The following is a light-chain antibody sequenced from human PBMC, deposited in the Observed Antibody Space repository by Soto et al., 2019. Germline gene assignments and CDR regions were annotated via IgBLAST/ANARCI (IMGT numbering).Light chain of an antibody. CDR2: KTS. CDR1: QSISSW. CDR3: QYYNDYCWT. J-gene: IGKJ1*01. V-gene: IGKV1-5*03. Sequence: DIQLTQSPSTLSASVGDRVTITCRASQSISSWLAWYQQKPGKAPNFLIYKTSNLESGVPSRFSGSGSGTEXTXXISXXQPXXFATYYCQYYNDYCWTFGQGTKVEIK.